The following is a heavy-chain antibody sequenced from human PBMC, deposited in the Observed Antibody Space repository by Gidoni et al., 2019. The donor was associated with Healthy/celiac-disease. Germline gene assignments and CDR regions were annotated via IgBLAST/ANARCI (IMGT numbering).Heavy chain of an antibody. Sequence: QVQLVQSGAEVKQPGSSVQVSCKASGGTFSGYAISWVRQAPGQGLEWMGGIIPIFGTANYAQKFQGRVTITADESTSTAYMELSSLRSEDTAVYYCARLPPREVVVVPAAIAWGQGTLVTVSS. CDR2: IIPIFGTA. J-gene: IGHJ4*02. CDR3: ARLPPREVVVVPAAIA. CDR1: GGTFSGYA. D-gene: IGHD2-2*02. V-gene: IGHV1-69*01.